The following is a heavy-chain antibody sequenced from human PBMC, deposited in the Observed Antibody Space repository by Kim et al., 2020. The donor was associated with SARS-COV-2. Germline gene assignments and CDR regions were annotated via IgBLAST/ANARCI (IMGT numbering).Heavy chain of an antibody. J-gene: IGHJ5*02. V-gene: IGHV3-30-3*01. Sequence: GGSLRLSCAASGFTFSSYAMHWVRQAPGKGLEWVAVISYDGSNKYYADSVKGRFTISRDNSKNTLYLQMNSLRAEDTAVYYCARDGGNWLDPWGQGTLVTVSS. CDR2: ISYDGSNK. CDR1: GFTFSSYA. CDR3: ARDGGNWLDP. D-gene: IGHD3-16*01.